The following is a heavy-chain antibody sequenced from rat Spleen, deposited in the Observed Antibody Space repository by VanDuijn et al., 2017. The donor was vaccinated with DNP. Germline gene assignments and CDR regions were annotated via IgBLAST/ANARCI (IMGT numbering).Heavy chain of an antibody. Sequence: EVKLVETGGGLVQPGRSLKLSCVASGFTFSYYWMAWVRQVPGKGLEWIASITSGSGTTSYPDSVKGRFTISRDDAKDTLSLQMNSLRSEDTATYYCARVGDLHDGGDGDVLDVWGQGTSVTVSS. CDR2: ITSGSGTT. V-gene: IGHV5-31*01. J-gene: IGHJ4*01. CDR3: ARVGDLHDGGDGDVLDV. D-gene: IGHD1-12*02. CDR1: GFTFSYYW.